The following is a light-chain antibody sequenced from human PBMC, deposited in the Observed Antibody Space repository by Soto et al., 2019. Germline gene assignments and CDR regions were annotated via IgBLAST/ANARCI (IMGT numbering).Light chain of an antibody. V-gene: IGKV3-20*01. CDR2: GAS. J-gene: IGKJ1*01. Sequence: EIVLTQSPVTLSLSPGERATLSCRASQSVRSSYLAWYQQKPGQAPRLLIYGASSRATGIPDRFSGSGSGSDFTLTISRLEPEEFSVYYCQQYGSSPTFGQGTKVEIK. CDR3: QQYGSSPT. CDR1: QSVRSSY.